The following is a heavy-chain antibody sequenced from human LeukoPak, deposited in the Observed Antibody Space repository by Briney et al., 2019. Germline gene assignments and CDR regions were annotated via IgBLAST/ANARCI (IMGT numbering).Heavy chain of an antibody. CDR3: ATITMVRGSYLDY. CDR2: IYYSGST. V-gene: IGHV4-39*01. CDR1: GGSISSSSYY. J-gene: IGHJ4*02. D-gene: IGHD3-10*01. Sequence: SETLSLTCTVFGGSISSSSYYWGWIRQPPGKGLEWIGSIYYSGSTYYNPSLKSRVTISVDTSKNQFSLKLSSVTAADTAVYYCATITMVRGSYLDYWGQGTLVTVSS.